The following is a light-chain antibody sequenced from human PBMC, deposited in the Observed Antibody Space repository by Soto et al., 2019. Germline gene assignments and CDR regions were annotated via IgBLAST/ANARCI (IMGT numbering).Light chain of an antibody. V-gene: IGKV3-15*01. CDR2: GAS. CDR1: QSVSSN. Sequence: EIVLKQSPATLSLSPGERAALSCSASQSVSSNLAWYQQKPGQAPRLLIYGASTRATGIPARFSGSGSGTEFTLTISSLQSEDFAVYYCQQYNNWPSWTFGQGTKVDIK. CDR3: QQYNNWPSWT. J-gene: IGKJ1*01.